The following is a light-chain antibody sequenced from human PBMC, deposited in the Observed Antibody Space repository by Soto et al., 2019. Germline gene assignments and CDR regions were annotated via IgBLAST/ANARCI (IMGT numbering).Light chain of an antibody. Sequence: QSALTQPASVSGSPGQSSTISCTGTSSDVGSYNLVSWYQQHPGKAPQLMIYEGSKRHSGVSNRFSGSKSSNTASLTISGLQAEDEADYSCCSYAGSSTFVFGGGTKVTVL. CDR2: EGS. V-gene: IGLV2-23*03. CDR3: CSYAGSSTFV. CDR1: SSDVGSYNL. J-gene: IGLJ3*02.